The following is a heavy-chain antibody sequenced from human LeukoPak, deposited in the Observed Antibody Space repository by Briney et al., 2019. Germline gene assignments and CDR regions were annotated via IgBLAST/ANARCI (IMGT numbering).Heavy chain of an antibody. CDR3: AREGDIVVVPAAMMDY. V-gene: IGHV1-2*02. CDR1: GYTFTGYF. J-gene: IGHJ4*02. D-gene: IGHD2-2*01. Sequence: ASVKVSRKASGYTFTGYFMHWVRQAPGQGLEWMGWINPNSGGTNYAQKFQGRVTMTRDTSISTAYMELSRLRSDDTAVYYCAREGDIVVVPAAMMDYWGQGTLVTVSS. CDR2: INPNSGGT.